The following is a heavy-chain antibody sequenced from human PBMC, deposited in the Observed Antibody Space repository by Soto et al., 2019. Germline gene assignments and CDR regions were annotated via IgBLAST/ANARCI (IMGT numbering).Heavy chain of an antibody. CDR3: AKDAGYCSGGNCYSYHDAFDI. D-gene: IGHD2-15*01. CDR1: GFTFSSYA. Sequence: EVQLLESGGGLVQPGGSLRLSCAASGFTFSSYAMTWVRQAPGKGLEWVSAISGSGGGTYYADSVQGRFTISRDNSNNTRYLQLNSLGAEYTAVYYCAKDAGYCSGGNCYSYHDAFDIWGQGTLVTFSS. J-gene: IGHJ3*02. CDR2: ISGSGGGT. V-gene: IGHV3-23*01.